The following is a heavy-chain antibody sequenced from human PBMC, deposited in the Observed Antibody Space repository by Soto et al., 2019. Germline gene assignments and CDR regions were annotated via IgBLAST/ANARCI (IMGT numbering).Heavy chain of an antibody. J-gene: IGHJ4*02. CDR3: ARDPGYCSGGSCYSRYFDY. D-gene: IGHD2-15*01. Sequence: EVQLVESGGGLVKPGGSLRLSCVASGFTFSSYSMNWVRQAPGKGLEWVSSISSSSSYIYYADSVKGRFTISRDNAKNSLYLQMNSLRAEDTAVYYCARDPGYCSGGSCYSRYFDYWGQGTLVTVSS. V-gene: IGHV3-21*01. CDR1: GFTFSSYS. CDR2: ISSSSSYI.